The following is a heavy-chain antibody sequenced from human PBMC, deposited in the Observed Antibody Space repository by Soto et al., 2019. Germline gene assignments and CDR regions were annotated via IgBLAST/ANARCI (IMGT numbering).Heavy chain of an antibody. CDR1: GGTFSSYA. Sequence: SVTVSCQASGGTFSSYAISWVRQAPGQGLEWMGGIIPIFGTANYAQKFQGRVTITADESTSTAYMELSSLRSEDTAVYYCARGYRGNYYYGMDVWGQGTTVTVSS. V-gene: IGHV1-69*13. CDR3: ARGYRGNYYYGMDV. J-gene: IGHJ6*02. D-gene: IGHD3-16*02. CDR2: IIPIFGTA.